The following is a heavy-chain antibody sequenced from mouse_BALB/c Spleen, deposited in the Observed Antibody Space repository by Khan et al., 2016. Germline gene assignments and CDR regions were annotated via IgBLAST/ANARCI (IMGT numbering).Heavy chain of an antibody. CDR1: GYTFSRYW. CDR3: ARGAS. V-gene: IGHV1-9*01. J-gene: IGHJ3*01. CDR2: ILPGTDST. Sequence: QVQLQQSGAELMKPGASVKISCKASGYTFSRYWIEWIKERPGHGLEWIGEILPGTDSTNYNDKFKGKAAFTAESSSSTAYIQLNSLTSEDSVVYYCARGASWGQGTLVTVSA.